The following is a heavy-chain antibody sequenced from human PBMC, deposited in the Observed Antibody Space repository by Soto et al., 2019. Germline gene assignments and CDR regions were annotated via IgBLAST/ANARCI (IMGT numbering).Heavy chain of an antibody. CDR2: IDPSDSYT. Sequence: GESLKISCNGSGYSFTIYCISWVRQMPGKGLEWMGRIDPSDSYTNYSPSFQGHVTISADKSISTAYLQWSSLKASDTAMYYCARQYSSSSSPSDYWGQGTLVTVSS. J-gene: IGHJ4*02. V-gene: IGHV5-10-1*01. D-gene: IGHD6-6*01. CDR1: GYSFTIYC. CDR3: ARQYSSSSSPSDY.